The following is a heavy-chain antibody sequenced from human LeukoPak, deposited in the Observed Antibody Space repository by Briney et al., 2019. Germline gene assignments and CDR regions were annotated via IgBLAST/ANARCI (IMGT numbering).Heavy chain of an antibody. Sequence: PGGSLRLSCAASGFSFSSYSMNWVRQAPGKGLEWLSSITSRGSYKHSGDSVRGRITVSRDNAKNPLFLQLSSLRTDDTAVYYCARGARPYYDNSDYFDYWGQGILVTVSS. CDR3: ARGARPYYDNSDYFDY. CDR2: ITSRGSYK. D-gene: IGHD3-22*01. CDR1: GFSFSSYS. V-gene: IGHV3-21*01. J-gene: IGHJ4*02.